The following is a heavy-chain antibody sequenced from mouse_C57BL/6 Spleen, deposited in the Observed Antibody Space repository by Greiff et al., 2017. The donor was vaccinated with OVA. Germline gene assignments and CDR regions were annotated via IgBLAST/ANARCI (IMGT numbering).Heavy chain of an antibody. D-gene: IGHD1-1*01. Sequence: QVHVKQPGAELVRPGSSVKLSCKASGYNFTSYWMHWVKQRPIQGLEWIGNIDPSDSETHYNQKFKDKATLTVDKSSSTAYMQLSSLTSEDSAVYYCAREGHGSSYSWYFDVWGTGTTVTVSS. CDR3: AREGHGSSYSWYFDV. CDR2: IDPSDSET. J-gene: IGHJ1*03. CDR1: GYNFTSYW. V-gene: IGHV1-52*01.